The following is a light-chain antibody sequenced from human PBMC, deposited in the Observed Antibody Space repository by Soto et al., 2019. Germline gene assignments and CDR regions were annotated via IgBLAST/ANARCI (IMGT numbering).Light chain of an antibody. CDR3: QQYNSYPWT. CDR1: QSISSW. CDR2: KAS. Sequence: DIQMTQSPSTLSASVGDRVIITCRASQSISSWLAWYQQKPGKAPKLLIYKASSLESGVPSRFSGSGSGTEFTLTISSLQPDDFANYYCQQYNSYPWTFGQGTKVEIK. V-gene: IGKV1-5*03. J-gene: IGKJ1*01.